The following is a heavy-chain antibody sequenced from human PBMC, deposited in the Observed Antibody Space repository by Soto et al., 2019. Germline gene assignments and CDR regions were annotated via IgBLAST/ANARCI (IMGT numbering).Heavy chain of an antibody. CDR1: GFTFDDYA. J-gene: IGHJ1*01. CDR2: ISWNSGSI. Sequence: EVQLVESGGGLVQPGRSLRLSCAASGFTFDDYAMHWVRQAPGKGLAWVSGISWNSGSIGYADSVKGRFTISRDNAKNSLDLQMNRLSAEDTAFYYCAKDSTGWSVPEYFQHWGQGTLVTVSS. CDR3: AKDSTGWSVPEYFQH. V-gene: IGHV3-9*01. D-gene: IGHD6-19*01.